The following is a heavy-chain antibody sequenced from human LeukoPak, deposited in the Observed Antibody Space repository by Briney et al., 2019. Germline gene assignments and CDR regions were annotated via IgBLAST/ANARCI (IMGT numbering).Heavy chain of an antibody. CDR2: IYYSGST. D-gene: IGHD4-17*01. J-gene: IGHJ3*02. CDR1: GGSISSSSYY. Sequence: PSETLSLTCTVSGGSISSSSYYWGWIRQPPGKGLEWIGSIYYSGSTYYNPSLKSRVTISVDTSKNQFSLKLSSVTAADTAVYYCASPPDYGDYDVSSAFDIWGQGTMVTVSS. V-gene: IGHV4-39*01. CDR3: ASPPDYGDYDVSSAFDI.